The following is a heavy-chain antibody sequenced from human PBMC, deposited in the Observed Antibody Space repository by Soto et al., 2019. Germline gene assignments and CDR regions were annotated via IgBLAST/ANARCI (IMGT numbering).Heavy chain of an antibody. J-gene: IGHJ4*02. Sequence: GGSLSLSCAASGFPFSSYAMSWVRQAPGKGLEWVSAISGSGGSTYYADSVKGRFTISRDNSKNTLYLQMNSLRAEDTAVYYCAKNNRLDYFDYWGQGTLVTVSS. CDR1: GFPFSSYA. CDR2: ISGSGGST. D-gene: IGHD6-19*01. V-gene: IGHV3-23*01. CDR3: AKNNRLDYFDY.